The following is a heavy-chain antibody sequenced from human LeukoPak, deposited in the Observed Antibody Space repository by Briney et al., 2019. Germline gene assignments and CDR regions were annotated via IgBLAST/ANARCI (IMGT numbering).Heavy chain of an antibody. J-gene: IGHJ4*02. CDR2: IGGNGHGT. Sequence: GGSLRLSCTASGFTFSSYAMTWVRQAPGQGLEWDSSIGGNGHGTYYADSVRGRFSISRDNSENTLFLQMNSLRAEDTALYYCAKESGNSGTWPQNYFDYWGQGSLVTVSS. D-gene: IGHD1-1*01. CDR1: GFTFSSYA. V-gene: IGHV3-23*01. CDR3: AKESGNSGTWPQNYFDY.